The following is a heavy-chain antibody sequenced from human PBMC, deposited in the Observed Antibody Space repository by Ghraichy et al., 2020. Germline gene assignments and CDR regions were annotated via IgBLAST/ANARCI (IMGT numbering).Heavy chain of an antibody. CDR3: ARAGNDSSGYYYRY. Sequence: SQTLSLTCTVSGGSISSYNWSWIRQPPGKGLEWNGYINYSGSTNYNPSLTSRVTISVDTSKNQFSLKLSSVTAADTAVYYCARAGNDSSGYYYRYWGQGTLVTVSS. CDR1: GGSISSYN. D-gene: IGHD3-22*01. V-gene: IGHV4-59*01. J-gene: IGHJ4*02. CDR2: INYSGST.